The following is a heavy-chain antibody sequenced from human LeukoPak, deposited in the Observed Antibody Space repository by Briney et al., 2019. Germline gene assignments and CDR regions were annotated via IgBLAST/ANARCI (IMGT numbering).Heavy chain of an antibody. D-gene: IGHD5-24*01. CDR1: GDTFSSYA. CDR2: IIPILGIA. J-gene: IGHJ4*02. CDR3: ARDRTPVEMATTCFHY. V-gene: IGHV1-69*04. Sequence: SVKVSCKASGDTFSSYAISWVRQAPGQGLEWMGRIIPILGIANYAQKFQGRVTITADKSTSTAYMELSSLRSEDTAVYYCARDRTPVEMATTCFHYWGQGTLVTVSS.